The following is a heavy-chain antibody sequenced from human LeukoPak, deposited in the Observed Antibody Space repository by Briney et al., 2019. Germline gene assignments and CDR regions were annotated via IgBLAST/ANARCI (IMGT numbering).Heavy chain of an antibody. J-gene: IGHJ3*02. Sequence: NPSETLSLTCTVSGGSISSGDYYWSWIRQPPGKGLEWIGYIYYSGSTYYNPSLKSRVTISVDTSKNQFSLKLSSVTAADTAVYYCARSITMIVVVIAPDAFDIWGQGTMVTVSS. V-gene: IGHV4-30-4*08. D-gene: IGHD3-22*01. CDR2: IYYSGST. CDR3: ARSITMIVVVIAPDAFDI. CDR1: GGSISSGDYY.